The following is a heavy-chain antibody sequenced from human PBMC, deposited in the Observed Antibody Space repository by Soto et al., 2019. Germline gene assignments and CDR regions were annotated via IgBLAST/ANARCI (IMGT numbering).Heavy chain of an antibody. J-gene: IGHJ3*02. CDR2: INSDGSDT. Sequence: GGSLRLSCAASGFNFNIYWIHWIRQAPGEGLVWVSRINSDGSDTSYADSVKGRFTISRDNAQNILYLQMNSLRAEDTALYYCARDFGEVGATAVYDTWGQGTMVTVSS. D-gene: IGHD1-26*01. CDR3: ARDFGEVGATAVYDT. CDR1: GFNFNIYW. V-gene: IGHV3-74*01.